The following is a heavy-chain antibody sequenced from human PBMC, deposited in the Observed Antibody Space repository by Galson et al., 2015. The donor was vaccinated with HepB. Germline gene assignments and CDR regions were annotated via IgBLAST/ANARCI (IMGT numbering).Heavy chain of an antibody. CDR1: GFTFSSYG. D-gene: IGHD3-3*01. CDR3: AEGGWGVWSGYYHDAFDI. J-gene: IGHJ3*02. Sequence: SLRLSCAASGFTFSSYGMHWVRQAPGKGLEWVAVISYDGSNKYYADSVKGRFTISRDNSKNTLYLQMNSLRAEDTAVYYCAEGGWGVWSGYYHDAFDIWGQGTMVTVSS. CDR2: ISYDGSNK. V-gene: IGHV3-30*18.